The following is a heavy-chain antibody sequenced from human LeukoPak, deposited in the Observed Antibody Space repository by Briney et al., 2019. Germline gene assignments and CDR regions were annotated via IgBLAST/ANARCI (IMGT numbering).Heavy chain of an antibody. CDR1: GGTFSSYA. D-gene: IGHD5-24*01. Sequence: SVKVSYKASGGTFSSYAISWVRQAPGQGLEWMGGIVPIFGTANYAQKFQGRVTITADESTSTAYMELSSLRSEDTAEYYCASEMATTNDYWGQGTLVTVPS. J-gene: IGHJ4*02. CDR3: ASEMATTNDY. V-gene: IGHV1-69*13. CDR2: IVPIFGTA.